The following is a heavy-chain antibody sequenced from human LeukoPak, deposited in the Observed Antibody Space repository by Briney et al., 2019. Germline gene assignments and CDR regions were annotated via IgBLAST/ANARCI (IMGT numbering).Heavy chain of an antibody. D-gene: IGHD3-22*01. Sequence: PGGSLRLSCAASAFTFSSYSMNWVRQAPGKGLEWVSYISSSSSTIYYADSVKGRFTISRDNAKNSLYLQMNSLRDEDTAVYYCARDLITVIVVDHPGGFDYWGQGTLVTVSS. CDR2: ISSSSSTI. CDR3: ARDLITVIVVDHPGGFDY. V-gene: IGHV3-48*02. J-gene: IGHJ4*02. CDR1: AFTFSSYS.